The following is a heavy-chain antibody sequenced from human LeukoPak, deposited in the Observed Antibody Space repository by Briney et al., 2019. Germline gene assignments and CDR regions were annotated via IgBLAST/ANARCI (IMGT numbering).Heavy chain of an antibody. CDR2: ISSSSSTI. V-gene: IGHV3-48*04. J-gene: IGHJ4*02. CDR1: GFTFSSYS. D-gene: IGHD3-10*01. CDR3: ARKRGAGSDY. Sequence: GGSLRLSCAASGFTFSSYSMNWVRQAPGKGLEWVSYISSSSSTIYYADSVKGRFTISRDNAKNSLYLQMNSLRAEDTAVYYCARKRGAGSDYWGQGTLVTVSS.